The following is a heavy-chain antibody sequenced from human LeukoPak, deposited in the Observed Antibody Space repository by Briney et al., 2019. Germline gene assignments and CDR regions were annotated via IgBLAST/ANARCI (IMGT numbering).Heavy chain of an antibody. Sequence: KPGGSLRLSCAASGFTFSDYYMSWIRQAPGKGLEGVSYISSSSSYTNYAGSVKGRFTISRDNAKNSLYLQINSLRAEDTAVYYCAGTRQLHAGFDPWGQGTLVTVSS. CDR1: GFTFSDYY. J-gene: IGHJ5*02. V-gene: IGHV3-11*03. CDR2: ISSSSSYT. CDR3: AGTRQLHAGFDP. D-gene: IGHD6-6*01.